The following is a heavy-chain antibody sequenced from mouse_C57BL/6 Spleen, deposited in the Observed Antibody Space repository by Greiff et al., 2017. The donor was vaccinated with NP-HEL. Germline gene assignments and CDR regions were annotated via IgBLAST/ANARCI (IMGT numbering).Heavy chain of an antibody. J-gene: IGHJ3*01. CDR2: IDPENGDT. CDR1: GFNIKDDY. Sequence: EVQLVESGAELVRPGASVKLSCTASGFNIKDDYMHWVKQRPEQGLEWIGWIDPENGDTEYASKFQGKATITADTSSNTAYLQLSSLTSEDTAVYYCTTGIYYGLAYWGQGTLVTVSA. D-gene: IGHD2-1*01. V-gene: IGHV14-4*01. CDR3: TTGIYYGLAY.